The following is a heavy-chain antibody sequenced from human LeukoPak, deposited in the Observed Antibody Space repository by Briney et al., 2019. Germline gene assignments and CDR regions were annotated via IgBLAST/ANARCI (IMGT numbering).Heavy chain of an antibody. CDR3: ATYDILTGFDI. D-gene: IGHD3-9*01. J-gene: IGHJ4*02. CDR2: IIPMDGTS. Sequence: SVKVSCKASGNTFSDYIFSWVRQAPGQGLEWMGGIIPMDGTSKNRQKFQDRVTVTADASTSTVYLEVSSLRSEDTAVYYWATYDILTGFDIWGQGTLVTVSS. CDR1: GNTFSDYI. V-gene: IGHV1-69*01.